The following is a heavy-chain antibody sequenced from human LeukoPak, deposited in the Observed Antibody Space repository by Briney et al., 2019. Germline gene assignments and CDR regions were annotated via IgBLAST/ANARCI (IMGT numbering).Heavy chain of an antibody. V-gene: IGHV4-59*01. CDR1: GGSISSYY. Sequence: SETLSLTCTVSGGSISSYYWSWIRQPPGKGLEWIGYIHYSWSTHYNPSLKSRVTISVGTSKNQVSLKLRSVTAADTAVYYCARTTEGYAGGPGYSYYYYMDVWGKGTTVTISS. D-gene: IGHD5-12*01. CDR3: ARTTEGYAGGPGYSYYYYMDV. J-gene: IGHJ6*03. CDR2: IHYSWST.